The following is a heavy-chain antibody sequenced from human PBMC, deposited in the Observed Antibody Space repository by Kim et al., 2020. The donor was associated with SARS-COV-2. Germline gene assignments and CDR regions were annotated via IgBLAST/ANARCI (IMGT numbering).Heavy chain of an antibody. J-gene: IGHJ6*03. D-gene: IGHD1-26*01. Sequence: GGSLRLSCAASGFTFSDYYMSWIRQAPGKGLEWVSYISGSGRTIYYADSVKGQFTISTDNAKNSLYLQMTSLRAEDTAVYYCARAHEELVGYYYYYMDVWGKGTTVTVSS. CDR2: ISGSGRTI. CDR1: GFTFSDYY. V-gene: IGHV3-11*01. CDR3: ARAHEELVGYYYYYMDV.